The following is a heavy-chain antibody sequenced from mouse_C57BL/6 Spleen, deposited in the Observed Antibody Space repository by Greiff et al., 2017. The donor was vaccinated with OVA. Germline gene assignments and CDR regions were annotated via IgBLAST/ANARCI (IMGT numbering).Heavy chain of an antibody. CDR3: ARKITTVQGYFDV. CDR1: GYTFTDYN. D-gene: IGHD1-1*01. V-gene: IGHV1-22*01. J-gene: IGHJ1*03. Sequence: VQLQQSGPELVKPGASVKMSCKASGYTFTDYNMHWVKQSHGKSLEWIGYINPNNGGTSYNQKFKGKATLTVNKSSSTAYMELRSLTSEDSAVYYCARKITTVQGYFDVWGTGTTVTVSS. CDR2: INPNNGGT.